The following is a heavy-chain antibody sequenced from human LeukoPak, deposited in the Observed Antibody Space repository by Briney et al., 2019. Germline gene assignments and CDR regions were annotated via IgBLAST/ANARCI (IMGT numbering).Heavy chain of an antibody. V-gene: IGHV4-59*01. CDR2: IYYSGST. D-gene: IGHD3-22*01. CDR3: ARGKTYYDISKDAFDI. CDR1: GGSFGTYY. Sequence: SSETLSLTCTVSGGSFGTYYWSWIRQPPGKGLEWIGDIYYSGSTNYNPSLKSRVTISVDTSKNQFSLKLSSVTAADTAVYYCARGKTYYDISKDAFDIWGQGTMVTVSS. J-gene: IGHJ3*02.